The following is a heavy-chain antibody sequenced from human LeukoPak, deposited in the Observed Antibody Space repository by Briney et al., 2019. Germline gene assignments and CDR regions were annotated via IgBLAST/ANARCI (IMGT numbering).Heavy chain of an antibody. CDR2: INWNGGST. Sequence: GGSLRLSCAASGFTFDDYGMSWVRQAPGKGLEWVSGINWNGGSTGYADSVKGRFTISRDNAKNSLYLQLNSLRAEDTALYYCARISLTTGSYYYYYMDVWGKGTTVTVSS. J-gene: IGHJ6*03. CDR1: GFTFDDYG. V-gene: IGHV3-20*04. D-gene: IGHD4-17*01. CDR3: ARISLTTGSYYYYYMDV.